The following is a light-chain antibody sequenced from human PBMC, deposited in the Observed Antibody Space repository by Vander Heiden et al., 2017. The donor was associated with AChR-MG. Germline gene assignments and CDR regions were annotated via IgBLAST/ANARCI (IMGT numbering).Light chain of an antibody. CDR2: LGS. CDR3: RQALETPQT. CDR1: QSLLHSTGYNS. J-gene: IGKJ1*01. V-gene: IGKV2-28*01. Sequence: DIVLIQSPLPLSVTPGEPAPISCRSSQSLLHSTGYNSSDWYLQIPGQSPQRLINLGSNRASGVPDRFSGSASGIDYTLKISRVEAEDVGVYYCRQALETPQTFDPETKAEI.